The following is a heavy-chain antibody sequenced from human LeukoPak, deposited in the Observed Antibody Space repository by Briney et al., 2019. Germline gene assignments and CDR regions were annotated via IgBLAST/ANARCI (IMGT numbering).Heavy chain of an antibody. Sequence: GGSLRLSCEASGFTFSSYWMHWVRQAPGKGLVWVSRIKSDGSSTSYAGSVKGRFTISRDNSKNTLYLQMNSLRAEDTAVYYCARDSGYYFDYWGQGTLVTVSS. CDR2: IKSDGSST. CDR3: ARDSGYYFDY. J-gene: IGHJ4*02. CDR1: GFTFSSYW. V-gene: IGHV3-74*01.